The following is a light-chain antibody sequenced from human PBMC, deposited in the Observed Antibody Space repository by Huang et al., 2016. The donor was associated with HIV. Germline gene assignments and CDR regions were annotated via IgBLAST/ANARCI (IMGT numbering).Light chain of an antibody. V-gene: IGKV3-11*01. CDR3: QQHSRT. CDR1: QSISNY. CDR2: DAS. Sequence: EIVLTQSPATLSLSPGERATLSCRASQSISNYLAWYQQKPGQAPRLLIYDASNRATGIPARFSGSGSGTDFTLTISSLESEDFAVYYCQQHSRTFGGGTKVEIK. J-gene: IGKJ4*01.